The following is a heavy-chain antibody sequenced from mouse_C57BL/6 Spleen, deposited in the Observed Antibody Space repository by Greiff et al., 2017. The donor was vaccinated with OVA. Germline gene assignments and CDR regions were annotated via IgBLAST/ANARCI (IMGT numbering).Heavy chain of an antibody. CDR2: IHPNSGST. CDR3: ARGHYDYDVRSWFAY. D-gene: IGHD2-4*01. Sequence: QVQLQQPGAELVKPGASVKLSCKASGYTFTSYWMNWVKQRPGQGLEWIGMIHPNSGSTNYNEKFKSKATLTVDKSSSTAYMQLSSLTSEDSAVYYCARGHYDYDVRSWFAYWGQGTLVTVSA. J-gene: IGHJ3*01. CDR1: GYTFTSYW. V-gene: IGHV1-64*01.